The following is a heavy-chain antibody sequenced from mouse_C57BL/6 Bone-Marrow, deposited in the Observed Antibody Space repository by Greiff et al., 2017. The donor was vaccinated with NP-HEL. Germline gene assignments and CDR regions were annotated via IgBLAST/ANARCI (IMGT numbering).Heavy chain of an antibody. CDR1: GYSFTSYY. CDR3: ARRGYYGSKDYAMDY. J-gene: IGHJ4*01. CDR2: IYPGSGNT. V-gene: IGHV1-66*01. Sequence: QVQLKESGPELVKPGASVKISCKASGYSFTSYYIHWVKQRPGQGLEWIGWIYPGSGNTKYNEKFKGKATLTADTSSSTAYMQLSSLTSEDSAVYYCARRGYYGSKDYAMDYWGQGTSVTVSS. D-gene: IGHD1-1*01.